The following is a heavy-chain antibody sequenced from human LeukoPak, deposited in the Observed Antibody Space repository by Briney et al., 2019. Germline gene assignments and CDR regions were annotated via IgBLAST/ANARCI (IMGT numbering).Heavy chain of an antibody. V-gene: IGHV4-4*07. D-gene: IGHD1-26*01. CDR1: GGSISSYY. CDR3: ARGGVGATFDY. J-gene: IGHJ4*02. CDR2: IYTSGST. Sequence: SETLSLTCTVSGGSISSYYWSWIRQPAGKGLEWIGRIYTSGSTNYNPSLKSRFTISVDKSKNQFSLKLSSVTAADTAEYYCARGGVGATFDYWGQGTLVTVSS.